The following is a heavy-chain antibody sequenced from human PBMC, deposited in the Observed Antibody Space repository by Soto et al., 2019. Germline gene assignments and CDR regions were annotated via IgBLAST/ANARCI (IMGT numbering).Heavy chain of an antibody. CDR1: GYTFTGYY. V-gene: IGHV1-2*02. J-gene: IGHJ6*02. CDR3: ARLGASSYYDSSGSTSDYYGMDV. Sequence: VKVSCKASGYTFTGYYMHWVLQAPGQGLEWMGWINPNSGGTNYAQKFQGRVTMTRDTSISTAYMELSRLRSDDTAVYYCARLGASSYYDSSGSTSDYYGMDVWGQGTTVTVSS. D-gene: IGHD3-22*01. CDR2: INPNSGGT.